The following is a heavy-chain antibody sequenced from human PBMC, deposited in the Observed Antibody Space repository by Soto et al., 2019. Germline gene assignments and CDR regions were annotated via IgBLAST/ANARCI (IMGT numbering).Heavy chain of an antibody. CDR2: IYSNGNT. V-gene: IGHV3-53*01. D-gene: IGHD1-26*01. J-gene: IGHJ4*02. CDR3: ARDFPLSEYRFSGSYYYNY. CDR1: GFTVSSNY. Sequence: GGSLRLSCAASGFTVSSNYMSWVRQAPGKGLEWVSTIYSNGNTYYADSVKGRFTISRDKSKNTLYLQMNSLRAEDTAVYYCARDFPLSEYRFSGSYYYNYWGQGTLVTISS.